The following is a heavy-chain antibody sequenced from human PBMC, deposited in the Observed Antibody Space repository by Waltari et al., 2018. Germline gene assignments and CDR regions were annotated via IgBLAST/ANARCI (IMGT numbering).Heavy chain of an antibody. D-gene: IGHD3-3*01. CDR3: ARGGPTWNYYYHMDV. V-gene: IGHV3-9*03. CDR1: GFSFDDYA. Sequence: EVQLVESGGDLVQPGGSLRLSCAASGFSFDDYAMHWVRQAPGKGLEWVSFITWNAVNVAYAESVKGRFTISRDNTRNFLYLQMNSLRADDMALYYCARGGPTWNYYYHMDVWGKGTTVTVSS. CDR2: ITWNAVNV. J-gene: IGHJ6*03.